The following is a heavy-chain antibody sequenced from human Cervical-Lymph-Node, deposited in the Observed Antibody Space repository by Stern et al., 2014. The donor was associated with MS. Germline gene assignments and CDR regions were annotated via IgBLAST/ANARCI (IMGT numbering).Heavy chain of an antibody. CDR1: GFTFNYYA. J-gene: IGHJ5*02. CDR3: TRPQGYRLPNDL. V-gene: IGHV3-30-3*01. CDR2: ISFDGSEK. Sequence: QVQLVESGGGVVQPGRSLRLSCAASGFTFNYYAMHWVRQAPGKGLECVAVISFDGSEKLYADSVKGRFTISRDNSRNTVYLQMDSLRTEDTAIYYCTRPQGYRLPNDLWGQGTLVTVSS. D-gene: IGHD6-25*01.